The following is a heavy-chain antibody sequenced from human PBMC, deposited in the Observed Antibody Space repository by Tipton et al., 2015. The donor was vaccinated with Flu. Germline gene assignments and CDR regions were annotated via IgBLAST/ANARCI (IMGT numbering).Heavy chain of an antibody. CDR3: VRDRAMQH. CDR2: ILDRGGA. Sequence: GLVKPSETLSLTCSVSGGSISSHYWTWIRQPPGKGLEWIGYILDRGGAYYSPSLKSRVTISLDRSKNQFSLELSSVTAADTAVYYCVRDRAMQHWGPGTLVTVSS. CDR1: GGSISSHY. J-gene: IGHJ1*01. V-gene: IGHV4-59*11.